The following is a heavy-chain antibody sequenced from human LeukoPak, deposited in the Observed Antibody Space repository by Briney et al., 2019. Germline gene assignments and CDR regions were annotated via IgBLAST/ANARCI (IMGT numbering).Heavy chain of an antibody. V-gene: IGHV1-69*05. CDR3: ARGELGDRSGFSFFDY. J-gene: IGHJ4*02. CDR2: VMAIFGGV. CDR1: RGTFDSYG. Sequence: SVTVSCKAPRGTFDSYGISWVRQAPGQDLEWMGGVMAIFGGVKYGQKFQGRATITTDASTSTAYMELRSLTSEDTGIYYCARGELGDRSGFSFFDYWGQGTLVTVSS. D-gene: IGHD3-22*01.